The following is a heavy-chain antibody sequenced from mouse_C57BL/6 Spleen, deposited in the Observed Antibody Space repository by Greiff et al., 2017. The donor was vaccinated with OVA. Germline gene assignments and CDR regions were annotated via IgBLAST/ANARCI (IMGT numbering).Heavy chain of an antibody. Sequence: VQLQQSGPELVKPGASVKMSCKASGYTFTDYNMHWVKQSHGKSLEWIGYINPNNGGTSYNQKFKGKATLTVNKSSSTAYMELRSLTSEDSAVYYCASYYYGSSYYAMDYWGQGTSVTVSS. D-gene: IGHD1-1*01. CDR3: ASYYYGSSYYAMDY. J-gene: IGHJ4*01. CDR1: GYTFTDYN. V-gene: IGHV1-22*01. CDR2: INPNNGGT.